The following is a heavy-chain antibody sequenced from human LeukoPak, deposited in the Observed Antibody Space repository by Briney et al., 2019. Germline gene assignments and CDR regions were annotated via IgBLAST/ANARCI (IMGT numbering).Heavy chain of an antibody. CDR3: ARGPPTLGRYYYYYMDV. D-gene: IGHD6-6*01. Sequence: SETLSLTCTVSGGSISSSSYYWGWIRQPPGKGLEWIGEINHSGSTNYNPSLKSRVTISVDTSKNQFSLKLSSVTAADTAVYYCARGPPTLGRYYYYYMDVWGKGTTVTVSS. V-gene: IGHV4-39*07. J-gene: IGHJ6*03. CDR2: INHSGST. CDR1: GGSISSSSYY.